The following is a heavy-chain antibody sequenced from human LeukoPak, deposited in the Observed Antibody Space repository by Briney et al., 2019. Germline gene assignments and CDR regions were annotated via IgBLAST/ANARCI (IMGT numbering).Heavy chain of an antibody. V-gene: IGHV3-23*01. CDR1: GFTFSSYA. CDR3: AKDLNILTGLDAFDI. D-gene: IGHD3-9*01. CDR2: ISGSGGST. Sequence: GGSLRLSCAASGFTFSSYAMSWVRQAPGKGLEWVSAISGSGGSTYYADSVKGRFTISRDNSKNMLYLQMNSLRAEDTAVYYCAKDLNILTGLDAFDIWGQGTMVTVSS. J-gene: IGHJ3*02.